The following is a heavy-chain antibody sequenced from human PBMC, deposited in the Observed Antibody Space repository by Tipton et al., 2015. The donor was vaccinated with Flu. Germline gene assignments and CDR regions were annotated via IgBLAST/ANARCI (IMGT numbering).Heavy chain of an antibody. CDR3: ARDGWGGTYYQTGSAQFDY. CDR1: GFSFSSFG. CDR2: ITSGGYDM. D-gene: IGHD2-15*01. Sequence: SLRLSCAASGFSFSSFGMHWIRQAPGKGLEWVSYITSGGYDMYYADSVKGRFTISRDNAKNSLYLQLNSLRPEDTAIYYCARDGWGGTYYQTGSAQFDYWGQGTLVTVSS. V-gene: IGHV3-21*05. J-gene: IGHJ4*02.